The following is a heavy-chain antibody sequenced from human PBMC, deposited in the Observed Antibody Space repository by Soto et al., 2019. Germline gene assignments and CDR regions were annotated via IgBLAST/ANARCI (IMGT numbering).Heavy chain of an antibody. CDR3: ARRLQTIYFYGMDV. D-gene: IGHD5-12*01. J-gene: IGHJ6*02. V-gene: IGHV5-51*01. CDR2: INPGDSET. Sequence: GESLKISCKGSGYRFTNYWIGWVRQMPGKGLEWMGIINPGDSETRYSPSFQGKVTIAADKSIGTAYLQWRSLTASDTAIYYCARRLQTIYFYGMDVWGQGTTVTVSS. CDR1: GYRFTNYW.